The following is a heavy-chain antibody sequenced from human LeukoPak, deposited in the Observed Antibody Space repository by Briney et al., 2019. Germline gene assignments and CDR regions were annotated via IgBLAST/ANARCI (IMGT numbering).Heavy chain of an antibody. V-gene: IGHV5-51*01. CDR1: GYSFSNYW. Sequence: GEALKISCRASGYSFSNYWVGWVRPMPGKGMEYMGIIFPGDSNIRYNPSFQGQATISVDRSTNTAYLQWSSLKASDSAMYYCARDHYCYSTSCYFDYWGQGTLVTVSS. J-gene: IGHJ4*02. CDR2: IFPGDSNI. CDR3: ARDHYCYSTSCYFDY. D-gene: IGHD2-2*01.